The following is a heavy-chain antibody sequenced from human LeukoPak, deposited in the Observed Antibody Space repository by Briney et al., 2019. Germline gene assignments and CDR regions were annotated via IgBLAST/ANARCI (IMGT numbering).Heavy chain of an antibody. Sequence: GGSLGLSCAASGFTFSSYEMNWVRQAPGKGLEWVSYISSSGSTIYYADSVKGRFTISRDNAKNSLYLQMNSLRAEDTAVYYCAREGGFSGSSWYFFESKYFDYWGQGTLVTVSS. J-gene: IGHJ4*02. V-gene: IGHV3-48*03. CDR3: AREGGFSGSSWYFFESKYFDY. CDR1: GFTFSSYE. D-gene: IGHD6-13*01. CDR2: ISSSGSTI.